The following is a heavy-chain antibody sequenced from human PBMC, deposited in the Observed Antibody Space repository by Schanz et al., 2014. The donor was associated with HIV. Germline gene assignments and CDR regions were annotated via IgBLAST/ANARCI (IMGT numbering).Heavy chain of an antibody. J-gene: IGHJ4*02. Sequence: VQLVESGGGLVQPGRSLRLSCAASGFSFDDYAMHWVRQAPGKGLEWVAVIWYDGSQKYYADSVKGRFTVSRDNSNNKLFLQMNSLRADDTGVYYCARDLGYCGGGSCSWGQGTLVTVSS. CDR1: GFSFDDYA. CDR3: ARDLGYCGGGSCS. CDR2: IWYDGSQK. V-gene: IGHV3-33*08. D-gene: IGHD2-15*01.